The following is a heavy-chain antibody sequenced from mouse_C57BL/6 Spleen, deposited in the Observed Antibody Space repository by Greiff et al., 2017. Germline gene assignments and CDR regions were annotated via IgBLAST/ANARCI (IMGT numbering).Heavy chain of an antibody. V-gene: IGHV3-6*01. CDR2: ISYDGSN. J-gene: IGHJ2*01. CDR3: ARGGYYYGSTDDY. D-gene: IGHD1-1*01. Sequence: VQLKESGPGLVKPSQSLSLTCSVTGYSITSGYYWNWIRQFPGNKLEWMGYISYDGSNNYNPSLKNRISITRDTSKNQFFLKLKSVTTEDTATYYCARGGYYYGSTDDYWGEGTALTVSS. CDR1: GYSITSGYY.